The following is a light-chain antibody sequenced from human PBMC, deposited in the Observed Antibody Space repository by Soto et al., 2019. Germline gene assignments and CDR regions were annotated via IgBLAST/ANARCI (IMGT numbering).Light chain of an antibody. CDR3: QQYGRSPPYT. Sequence: EIVLTQSPGTLSLSPGERATLSCRASQSVSSNYLAWFQQKPGQAPRLLIYAASSRATGIPDRFSGSGSGTDFTLTISRLEPVDFAVYYCQQYGRSPPYTFGQGTKLEIK. CDR1: QSVSSNY. V-gene: IGKV3-20*01. J-gene: IGKJ2*01. CDR2: AAS.